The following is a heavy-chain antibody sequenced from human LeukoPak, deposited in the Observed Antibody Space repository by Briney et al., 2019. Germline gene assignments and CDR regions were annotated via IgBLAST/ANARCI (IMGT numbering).Heavy chain of an antibody. CDR2: ISYDGSNK. V-gene: IGHV3-30-3*01. D-gene: IGHD5-18*01. CDR3: ARDHPVDTAMVALGPSHFDY. CDR1: GFTFSSYA. Sequence: PGGSLRLSCAASGFTFSSYAMHWVRQAPGKGLEWVAVISYDGSNKYYADSVKGRFTISRDNSKNTLYLQMNSLRAEDTAVYYCARDHPVDTAMVALGPSHFDYWGQGTLVTVSS. J-gene: IGHJ4*02.